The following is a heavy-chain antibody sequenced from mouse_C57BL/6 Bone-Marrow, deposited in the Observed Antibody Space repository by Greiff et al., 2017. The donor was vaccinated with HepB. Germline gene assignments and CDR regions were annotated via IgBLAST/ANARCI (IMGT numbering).Heavy chain of an antibody. CDR3: ARQNLGYFDY. Sequence: QVQLKHPGAELVMPGASVKLSCKASGYTFTSYWMHWVKQRPGQGLEWIGEIDPSDSYTNYNQKFKGKSTLTVDKSSSTAYMQLSSLTSEDSAVYYCARQNLGYFDYWGQGTTLTVSS. CDR2: IDPSDSYT. V-gene: IGHV1-69*01. CDR1: GYTFTSYW. J-gene: IGHJ2*01.